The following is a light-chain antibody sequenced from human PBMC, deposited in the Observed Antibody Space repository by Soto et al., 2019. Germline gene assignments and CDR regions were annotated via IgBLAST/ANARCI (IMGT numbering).Light chain of an antibody. J-gene: IGKJ4*01. Sequence: EIVLTQSPGTLSLSPGERATLSCRASQSVASNLAWYQQRPGQAPRLLISDASTRATGFPARFSGSGSGTEFTLTITSLQSEDFVVYYCQPYNNWPLTFGGGTKVDIK. CDR3: QPYNNWPLT. CDR1: QSVASN. CDR2: DAS. V-gene: IGKV3-15*01.